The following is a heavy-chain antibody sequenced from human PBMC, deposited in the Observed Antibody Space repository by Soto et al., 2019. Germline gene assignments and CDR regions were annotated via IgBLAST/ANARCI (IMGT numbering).Heavy chain of an antibody. V-gene: IGHV3-21*01. J-gene: IGHJ4*02. CDR3: AREFSHSNGWYLLGY. D-gene: IGHD6-19*01. CDR1: GFIFSSYT. Sequence: EVQLVESGGGLVKPGGSLRLSCAASGFIFSSYTMNWVRQAPGKGLEWVSSISSSSSYIYSANSVKGRFTISRDNAKYSLYLQMNSLRAEDTAVYYCAREFSHSNGWYLLGYWGQGTLVTVSS. CDR2: ISSSSSYI.